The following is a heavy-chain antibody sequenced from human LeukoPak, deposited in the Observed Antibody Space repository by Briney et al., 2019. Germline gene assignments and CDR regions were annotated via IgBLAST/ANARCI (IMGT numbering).Heavy chain of an antibody. CDR1: GFTFSSYA. V-gene: IGHV3-23*01. D-gene: IGHD4-11*01. CDR3: ANPPTVTSFGY. CDR2: ISGSGDNT. Sequence: GGSLRLSCAASGFTFSSYAMNWVRQAPGKGLEWISSISGSGDNTYYSHSVKGRFTISRDNSKNTLYLQMNSLRAEDTAVYYCANPPTVTSFGYWGQGTLVTVSS. J-gene: IGHJ4*02.